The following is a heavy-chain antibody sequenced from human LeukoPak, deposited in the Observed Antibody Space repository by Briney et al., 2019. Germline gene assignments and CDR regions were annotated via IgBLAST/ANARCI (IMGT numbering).Heavy chain of an antibody. CDR2: IYYSGNT. V-gene: IGHV4-39*01. CDR3: ARQTGSGLFILP. CDR1: GGSISSGSYY. J-gene: IGHJ4*02. Sequence: PSETLSLTCTVSGGSISSGSYYWSWIRQPPGKGLEWIGSIYYSGNTYYNASLKSQVSISIDTSKNRFSLKLTSVTAADTAVYYCARQTGSGLFILPGGQGTLVTVSS. D-gene: IGHD3/OR15-3a*01.